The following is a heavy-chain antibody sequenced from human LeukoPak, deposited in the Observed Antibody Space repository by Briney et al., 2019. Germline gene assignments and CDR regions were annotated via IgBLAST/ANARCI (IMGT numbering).Heavy chain of an antibody. CDR3: ARGRYSGSYGWYFDL. CDR2: IYPGNSDT. D-gene: IGHD1-26*01. J-gene: IGHJ2*01. CDR1: GYSFTSYW. Sequence: GESLKISCKGSGYSFTSYWIGWVRQMPGKGLEWMGLIYPGNSDTRYSPSFQGQVTISADKSISTAYLQWSSLKASDTAMYYCARGRYSGSYGWYFDLWGRGTLVTVSS. V-gene: IGHV5-51*01.